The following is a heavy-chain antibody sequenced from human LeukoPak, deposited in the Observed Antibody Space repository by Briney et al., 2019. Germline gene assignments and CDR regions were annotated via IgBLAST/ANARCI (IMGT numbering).Heavy chain of an antibody. D-gene: IGHD3-10*02. CDR1: GFTFSGYG. Sequence: PGGSLRLSCAASGFTFSGYGMHWVRQAPGKGLEYVSAISSNGGSTYYANSVKGRFTISRDNSKNTLYLQMGSLRAEDMAVYYCAELGITMIGGVWGKGTTVTISS. V-gene: IGHV3-64*01. J-gene: IGHJ6*04. CDR2: ISSNGGST. CDR3: AELGITMIGGV.